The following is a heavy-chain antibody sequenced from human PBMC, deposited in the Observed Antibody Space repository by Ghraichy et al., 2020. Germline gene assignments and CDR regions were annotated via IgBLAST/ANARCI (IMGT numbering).Heavy chain of an antibody. CDR1: GFTFSSYA. CDR2: ISYDGSNK. J-gene: IGHJ4*02. V-gene: IGHV3-30-3*01. CDR3: ARARGWLRNPFDY. D-gene: IGHD5-12*01. Sequence: GGSLRSESAASGFTFSSYAMHWVRQAPGKGLEWVAVISYDGSNKYYADSVKGRFTISRDNSKNTLYLQMNSLRAEDTAVYYCARARGWLRNPFDYWGQGTLVTVSS.